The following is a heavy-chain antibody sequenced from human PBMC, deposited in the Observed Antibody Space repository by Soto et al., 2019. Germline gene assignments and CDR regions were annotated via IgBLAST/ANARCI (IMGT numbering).Heavy chain of an antibody. CDR3: ARVCSSSPYCFDF. D-gene: IGHD2-2*01. CDR1: GFYFSDYY. J-gene: IGHJ4*02. CDR2: ISGSASDI. V-gene: IGHV3-11*01. Sequence: PGGSLRLSCAASGFYFSDYYMSWIRQAPGKGLEWVSYISGSASDIYYADSVKGRFTISRGNARNSLYLQMNSLRAEDTAVYYCARVCSSSPYCFDFWGQGTLVTVSS.